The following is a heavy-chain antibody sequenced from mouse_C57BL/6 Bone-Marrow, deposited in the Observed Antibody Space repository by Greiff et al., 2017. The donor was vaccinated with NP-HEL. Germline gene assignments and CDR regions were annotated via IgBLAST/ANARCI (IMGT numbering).Heavy chain of an antibody. CDR2: IYWDDDK. V-gene: IGHV8-12*01. D-gene: IGHD2-1*01. CDR3: ARREGYYGNYLLDYFDY. Sequence: QVTLKESGPGILQSSQTLSLTCSFSGFSLSTSGMGVSWIRQPSGKGLEWLAHIYWDDDKRYNPSLKSRLTISKDTSRNQVFLKITSVDTADTATYYCARREGYYGNYLLDYFDYWGQGTTLTVSS. CDR1: GFSLSTSGMG. J-gene: IGHJ2*01.